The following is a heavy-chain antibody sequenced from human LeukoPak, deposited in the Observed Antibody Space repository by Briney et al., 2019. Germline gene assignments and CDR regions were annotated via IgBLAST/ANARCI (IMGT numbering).Heavy chain of an antibody. J-gene: IGHJ4*02. D-gene: IGHD3-22*01. CDR2: IYYSGST. Sequence: SETLSLTCTVSGGSISSYYWSWIRQPPGKGLEWIGYIYYSGSTNYNPSLKSRVTISVDTSKNQFSLKLSSVTAADTAVYYCARVRPYYYDSSGYYPPDYWGQGTLVTVSS. CDR3: ARVRPYYYDSSGYYPPDY. V-gene: IGHV4-59*08. CDR1: GGSISSYY.